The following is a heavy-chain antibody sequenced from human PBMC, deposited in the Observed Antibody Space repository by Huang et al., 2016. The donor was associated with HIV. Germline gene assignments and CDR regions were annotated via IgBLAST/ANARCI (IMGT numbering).Heavy chain of an antibody. Sequence: EVELAESGGGSVRPGQSLRLSCVGFGFIFSDYWMHWVRQIPGKGLMWVERIEGDGSSTSYADSVKGRFTIYRDNARNTVYLQMSSLRVDDTAVYYCVRAREKGYDFWSGYRYWGQGAQVTVSS. D-gene: IGHD3-3*01. CDR3: VRAREKGYDFWSGYRY. V-gene: IGHV3-74*02. J-gene: IGHJ4*01. CDR1: GFIFSDYW. CDR2: IEGDGSST.